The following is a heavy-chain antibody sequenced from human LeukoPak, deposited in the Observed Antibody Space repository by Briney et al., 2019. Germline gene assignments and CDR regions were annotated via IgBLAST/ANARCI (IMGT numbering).Heavy chain of an antibody. CDR2: INRSGST. Sequence: PSETLSLTCAVYGGSFSGYYWSWIRQPPGKGLEWIGEINRSGSTNYNPSLKSRVTISVETSKNQFSLKLSSVTAADTAVYYCARTDYYDSSGYWPWGQGTLVTVSS. D-gene: IGHD3-22*01. CDR1: GGSFSGYY. CDR3: ARTDYYDSSGYWP. J-gene: IGHJ5*02. V-gene: IGHV4-34*01.